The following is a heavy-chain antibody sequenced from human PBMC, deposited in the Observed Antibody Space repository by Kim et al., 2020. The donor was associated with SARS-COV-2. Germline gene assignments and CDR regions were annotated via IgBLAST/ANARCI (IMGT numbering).Heavy chain of an antibody. CDR1: GGSFSGYY. Sequence: SETLSLTCAVYGGSFSGYYWSWIRQPPGKGLEWIGEINHSGSTNYNPSLKSRVTISVDTSKNQFSLKLSSVTAADTAVYYCARASITMVRGVNLRIFDY. D-gene: IGHD3-10*01. CDR3: ARASITMVRGVNLRIFDY. CDR2: INHSGST. V-gene: IGHV4-34*01. J-gene: IGHJ4*01.